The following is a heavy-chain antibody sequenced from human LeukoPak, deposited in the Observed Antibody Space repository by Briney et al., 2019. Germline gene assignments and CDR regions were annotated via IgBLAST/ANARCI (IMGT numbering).Heavy chain of an antibody. J-gene: IGHJ4*02. CDR3: ARSSTSRNYYFDY. Sequence: PGRSLRLSCAASGFTFSSYGMHWVRQAPGKGLEWVAVISYDGSNKYYADSVKGRFTISRDNSKNTLYLQMNSLRAEDTAVYYCARSSTSRNYYFDYWGQGTLVTVSS. CDR2: ISYDGSNK. CDR1: GFTFSSYG. V-gene: IGHV3-30*03. D-gene: IGHD2-2*01.